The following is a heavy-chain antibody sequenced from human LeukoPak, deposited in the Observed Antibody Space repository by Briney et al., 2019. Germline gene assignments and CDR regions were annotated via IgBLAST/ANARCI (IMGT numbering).Heavy chain of an antibody. J-gene: IGHJ4*02. D-gene: IGHD5-12*01. CDR2: ITRNGGTT. V-gene: IGHV3-64*01. CDR3: ARWTVATIRGGGFDY. Sequence: GGSLRLSCTASGFTFNNYDVHWVRQAPGKGLEYVSAITRNGGTTYYANSVKGRFTISRDNSKNTLYLQVGSLRAEDMAVYYCARWTVATIRGGGFDYWGQGTLVTVSS. CDR1: GFTFNNYD.